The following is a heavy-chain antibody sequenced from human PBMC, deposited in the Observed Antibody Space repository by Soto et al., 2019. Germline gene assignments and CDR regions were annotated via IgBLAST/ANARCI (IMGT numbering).Heavy chain of an antibody. Sequence: QVQLQKSGPGLVKPSQTLSLTCTVSGGSISSGNYYWSWIRQHPGKGLEWIGYIYYSGSTYYNPSLKSRVTISVDTSKNQFSLKLSSVTAADTAVYYCARGGSGSYWYFDLWGRGTLVTVSS. CDR1: GGSISSGNYY. CDR2: IYYSGST. D-gene: IGHD6-19*01. J-gene: IGHJ2*01. CDR3: ARGGSGSYWYFDL. V-gene: IGHV4-31*03.